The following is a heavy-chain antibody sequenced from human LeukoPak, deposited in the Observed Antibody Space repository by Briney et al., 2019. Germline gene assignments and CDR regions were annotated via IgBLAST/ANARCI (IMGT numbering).Heavy chain of an antibody. D-gene: IGHD1-7*01. V-gene: IGHV3-11*06. Sequence: GGSLRLSCAASGFTFSDYYMSWIRQAPGQGLEWVSYISGGTGYTNYADSVTGRFTISRDNARNSLYLQMNSLRAEDTAVYYCARARAITGTTSFDYWGQGTLVTVSS. J-gene: IGHJ4*02. CDR1: GFTFSDYY. CDR3: ARARAITGTTSFDY. CDR2: ISGGTGYT.